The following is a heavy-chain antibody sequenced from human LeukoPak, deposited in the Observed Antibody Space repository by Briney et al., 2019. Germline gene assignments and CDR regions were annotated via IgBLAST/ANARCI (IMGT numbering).Heavy chain of an antibody. D-gene: IGHD6-25*01. CDR3: ARYSSGFFDY. J-gene: IGHJ4*02. V-gene: IGHV4-59*01. CDR1: GGSISSYY. CDR2: VYYSGST. Sequence: PSETLSLTCTVSGGSISSYYWSWIRQPPGKGLEWIGYVYYSGSTNYNPSLKSRVTISVDTSKNQFSLKLSSVTAADTAVYYCARYSSGFFDYWGQGTLVTVSS.